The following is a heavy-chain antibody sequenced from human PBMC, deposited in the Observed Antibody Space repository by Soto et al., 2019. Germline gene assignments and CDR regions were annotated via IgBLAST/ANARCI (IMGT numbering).Heavy chain of an antibody. CDR3: ARESLGAKGADH. CDR1: GDTFNSYL. CDR2: IIPIIRVT. J-gene: IGHJ4*02. Sequence: QVQLVQSGAKVKRPGSSVKVSCESSGDTFNSYLISWVRQAPGQGLEWMGGIIPIIRVTHYAQKFQGRVTMSALSSTGTAYMELTNLGFEDTALYYCARESLGAKGADHWGQGTLVTVSS. D-gene: IGHD3-16*01. V-gene: IGHV1-69*17.